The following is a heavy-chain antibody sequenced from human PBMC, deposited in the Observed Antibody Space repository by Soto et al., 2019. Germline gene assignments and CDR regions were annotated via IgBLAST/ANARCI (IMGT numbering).Heavy chain of an antibody. CDR3: ARDSITRVSSDVPGMDV. J-gene: IGHJ6*02. D-gene: IGHD3-16*01. CDR2: IGEGGSST. CDR1: GFTFSTYA. Sequence: GGSLRLSCAASGFTFSTYAMSWVRQAPGKGLEWVSVIGEGGSSTQYAASVKGRFTISRDNSKNMLYLQMNSLRSDDTAVYYCARDSITRVSSDVPGMDVWGQGTTVTVSS. V-gene: IGHV3-23*01.